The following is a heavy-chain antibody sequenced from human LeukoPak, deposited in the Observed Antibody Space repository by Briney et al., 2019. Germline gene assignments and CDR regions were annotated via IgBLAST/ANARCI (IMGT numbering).Heavy chain of an antibody. CDR2: INHSGST. Sequence: SETLSLTCAAYGGSFSGYYWSWVRQPPGKGLEWIGEINHSGSTNYNPSLKSRVTISVDTSKNQFSLKLSSVTAADTAVYYCARGANCSSTSCLIDYWGQGTLVTVSS. CDR3: ARGANCSSTSCLIDY. V-gene: IGHV4-34*01. CDR1: GGSFSGYY. J-gene: IGHJ4*02. D-gene: IGHD2-2*01.